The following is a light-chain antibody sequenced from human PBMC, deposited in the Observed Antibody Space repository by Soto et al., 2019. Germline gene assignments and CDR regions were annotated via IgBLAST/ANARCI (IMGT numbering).Light chain of an antibody. V-gene: IGLV2-11*01. J-gene: IGLJ1*01. Sequence: QSALTHPRSVSGSPGQSVTISCTGTSSDVGGYNYVSWYQQHPGKAPKLMIYDVSKRPSGVPDRFSGSKSGNTASLTISGLQAEDEADYYCCSYAGSYTFDVFGTGTKVTVL. CDR2: DVS. CDR3: CSYAGSYTFDV. CDR1: SSDVGGYNY.